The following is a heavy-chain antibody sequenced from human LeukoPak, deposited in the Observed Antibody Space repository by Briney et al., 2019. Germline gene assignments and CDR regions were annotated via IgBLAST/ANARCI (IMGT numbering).Heavy chain of an antibody. CDR3: ARGGSSSLGSFDY. Sequence: EASVKVSCKASGGTFSSYAISWVRQAPGQGLEWMGGIILIFGTANYAQKFQGRVTITADESTSTAYMELSSLRSEDTAVYYCARGGSSSLGSFDYWGQGTLVTVSS. D-gene: IGHD6-13*01. J-gene: IGHJ4*02. V-gene: IGHV1-69*13. CDR2: IILIFGTA. CDR1: GGTFSSYA.